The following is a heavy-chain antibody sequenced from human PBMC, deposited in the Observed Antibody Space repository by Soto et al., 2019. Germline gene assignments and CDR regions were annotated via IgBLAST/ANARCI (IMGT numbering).Heavy chain of an antibody. CDR2: SSAYNGNT. J-gene: IGHJ6*02. Sequence: QVQLVQSGGEVKKPGASVKVSCKTSGYSFTTYGISWVRQAPGQGLEWMGWSSAYNGNTNYAKKLQDRVNMTTDTSTSTAYMELRSLRSDDTAVYYCAREGPAPYYYYGMDVWGQGSTVTVSS. CDR1: GYSFTTYG. CDR3: AREGPAPYYYYGMDV. V-gene: IGHV1-18*01.